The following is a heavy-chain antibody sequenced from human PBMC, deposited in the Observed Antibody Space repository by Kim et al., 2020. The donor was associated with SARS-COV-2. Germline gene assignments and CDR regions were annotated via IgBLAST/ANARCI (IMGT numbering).Heavy chain of an antibody. J-gene: IGHJ5*02. D-gene: IGHD3-10*01. V-gene: IGHV3-23*01. Sequence: GSTYYADSVKGRFTISRDNSKNTLYLQMNSLRAEDTAVYYCAKKLLWFGRRGQGTLVTVSS. CDR2: GST. CDR3: AKKLLWFGR.